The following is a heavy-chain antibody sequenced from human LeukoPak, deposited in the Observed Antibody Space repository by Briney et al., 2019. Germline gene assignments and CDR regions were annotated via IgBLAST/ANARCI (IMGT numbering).Heavy chain of an antibody. Sequence: GGSLRLSCSASGFTFSSYAMHWVRQAPGKGLEYVSAISCNGGSTYYADSVKGRFTISRDNSKNTLYLQMSSLRAEDTAVYYCVKDLGGYDQTYYFDYWGQGTLVTVSS. J-gene: IGHJ4*02. CDR3: VKDLGGYDQTYYFDY. CDR1: GFTFSSYA. V-gene: IGHV3-64D*06. D-gene: IGHD5-12*01. CDR2: ISCNGGST.